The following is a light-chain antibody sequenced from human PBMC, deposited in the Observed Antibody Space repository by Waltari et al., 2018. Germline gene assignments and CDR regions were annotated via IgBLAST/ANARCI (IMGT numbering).Light chain of an antibody. CDR1: QTVNTY. V-gene: IGKV3-11*01. J-gene: IGKJ4*01. CDR3: QQRNSWPLT. Sequence: ETVLTQSPVTLSLSPGERATIPRRASQTVNTYLAWYQQKPGQAHRLLIDDTSNRSTGIPARCSGSGSGTDVTLTISSLEPEDFAVYYCQQRNSWPLTFGGGTKVEIK. CDR2: DTS.